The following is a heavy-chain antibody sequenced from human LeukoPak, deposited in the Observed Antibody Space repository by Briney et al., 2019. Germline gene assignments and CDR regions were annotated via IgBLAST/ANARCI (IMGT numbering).Heavy chain of an antibody. V-gene: IGHV3-23*01. CDR3: AKDRGAYLFDY. CDR1: GFTFSNYA. D-gene: IGHD1-26*01. Sequence: PGGSLRLSCAASGFTFSNYAMSWVRQAPGKGLEWVSGISGSGANTNYAHSVNGRFTISRDNSKNTLYVQMNSLRAEDTAIYYCAKDRGAYLFDYWGQGTLVTVSS. CDR2: ISGSGANT. J-gene: IGHJ4*02.